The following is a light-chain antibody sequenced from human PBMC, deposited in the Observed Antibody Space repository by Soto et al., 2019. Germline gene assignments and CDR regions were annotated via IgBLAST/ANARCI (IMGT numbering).Light chain of an antibody. CDR1: QSVSSN. CDR3: QQYNDWPPYT. V-gene: IGKV3-15*01. CDR2: GTS. J-gene: IGKJ2*01. Sequence: EIVMTQSPATLSVSPGERATLSCWASQSVSSNLAWYQQKPGQAPRLLIYGTSTRAPGIPARFSGSGSGTALTLTISSLQSEDFAVYYCQQYNDWPPYTFGQGTKLEIK.